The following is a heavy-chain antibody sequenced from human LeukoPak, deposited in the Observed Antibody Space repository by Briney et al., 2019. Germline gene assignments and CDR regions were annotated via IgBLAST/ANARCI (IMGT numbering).Heavy chain of an antibody. CDR1: GFTFSSYG. J-gene: IGHJ4*02. Sequence: GGSLRLSCAASGFTFSSYGMHWVRQAPGKGLEWVAVIWYDGSNKYYADSVKGRFTISRDNSKNTLYLQMNSLRAEDTAVYCCAKGGLQLLKSRYYFDYWGQGTLVTVSS. CDR3: AKGGLQLLKSRYYFDY. D-gene: IGHD5-24*01. CDR2: IWYDGSNK. V-gene: IGHV3-33*06.